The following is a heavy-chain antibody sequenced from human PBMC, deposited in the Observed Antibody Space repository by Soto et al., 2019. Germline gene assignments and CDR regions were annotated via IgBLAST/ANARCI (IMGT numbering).Heavy chain of an antibody. J-gene: IGHJ5*02. D-gene: IGHD3-10*01. CDR2: ISSSSSTI. CDR3: AREIPSRGAGWFDP. V-gene: IGHV3-48*02. Sequence: EVQLVESGGGLVQPGGSLRLSCAASGFTFSSYSMNWVRQAPGKGLEWVSDISSSSSTIYYAASVKGRFTISRDNAKNSLSLQMNSLRDEDTAVYYCAREIPSRGAGWFDPWGQGTLVTVSS. CDR1: GFTFSSYS.